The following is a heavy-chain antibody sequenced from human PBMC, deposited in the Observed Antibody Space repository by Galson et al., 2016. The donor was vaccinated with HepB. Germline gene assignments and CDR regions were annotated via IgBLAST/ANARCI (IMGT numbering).Heavy chain of an antibody. D-gene: IGHD1-7*01. CDR3: AGVTYRWNYGHAFHI. V-gene: IGHV1-69*13. Sequence: SVKVSCKASGGTFSNYAISWVRQAPGQGLKWMGGIIPMYDTTTNAQTLPGRITSTADESTNAAYSELSSIRSEDTAMYYWAGVTYRWNYGHAFHIWGQGTMVTVSS. CDR2: IIPMYDTT. CDR1: GGTFSNYA. J-gene: IGHJ3*02.